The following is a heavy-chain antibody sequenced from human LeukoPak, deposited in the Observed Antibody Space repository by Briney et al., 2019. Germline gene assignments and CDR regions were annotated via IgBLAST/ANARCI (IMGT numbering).Heavy chain of an antibody. D-gene: IGHD6-13*01. CDR2: IRYDGSNK. J-gene: IGHJ4*02. Sequence: GGSLRLSCAASGFSFSSYGMHWVRQAPGKGLEWVTFIRYDGSNKYYADSVKGRFTISRDSSKNTLYLQMNSLRTEDTAVYYCAKDSTGSSWYWDYWGQGTLVTVSS. CDR3: AKDSTGSSWYWDY. CDR1: GFSFSSYG. V-gene: IGHV3-30*02.